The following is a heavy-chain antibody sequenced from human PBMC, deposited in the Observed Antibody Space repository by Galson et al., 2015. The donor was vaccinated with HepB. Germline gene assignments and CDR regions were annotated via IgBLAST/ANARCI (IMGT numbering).Heavy chain of an antibody. CDR3: ARDEAHGGNSHEYFQH. CDR2: IIPIFGTA. CDR1: GGTFSSYA. Sequence: SVKVSCKASGGTFSSYAISWVRQAPGQGLEWMGGIIPIFGTANYAQKFQGRVTITADESTSTAFMELSSLRSEDTAVYYCARDEAHGGNSHEYFQHWGQGTLVTVSS. V-gene: IGHV1-69*13. D-gene: IGHD4-23*01. J-gene: IGHJ1*01.